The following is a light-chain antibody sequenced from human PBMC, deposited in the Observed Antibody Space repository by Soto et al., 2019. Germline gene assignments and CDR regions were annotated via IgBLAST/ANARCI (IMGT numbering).Light chain of an antibody. CDR2: GAS. CDR3: QQYDSSPLT. J-gene: IGKJ4*01. CDR1: QSISNNY. Sequence: EIVLTQSPGTLSLSPGERATLSCRASQSISNNYLAWYQQKPGQAPRLLIYGASSRATGIPDRFTGSGSGTDFTLTVSRLEPEDFAVFYCQQYDSSPLTFGGGTKVDIK. V-gene: IGKV3-20*01.